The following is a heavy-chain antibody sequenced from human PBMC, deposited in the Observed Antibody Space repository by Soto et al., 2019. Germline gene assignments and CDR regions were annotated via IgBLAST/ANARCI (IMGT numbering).Heavy chain of an antibody. CDR1: GFTFTSSA. D-gene: IGHD3-10*01. J-gene: IGHJ4*02. CDR3: AADSGRAPFDY. CDR2: IVVGSGNT. V-gene: IGHV1-58*01. Sequence: SVKVSCKASGFTFTSSAVQWVRQARGQRIERIGWIVVGSGNTNYAQKLKERVTITRDMSTSTDYIEMSSLRSEDTAVYYCAADSGRAPFDYWGQGILVTVSS.